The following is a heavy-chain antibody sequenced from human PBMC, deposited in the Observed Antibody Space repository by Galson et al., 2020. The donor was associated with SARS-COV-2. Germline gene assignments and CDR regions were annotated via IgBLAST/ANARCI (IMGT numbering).Heavy chain of an antibody. CDR1: GYSFTSYW. V-gene: IGHV5-10-1*01. D-gene: IGHD3-3*01. J-gene: IGHJ5*02. Sequence: GESLKISCKGSGYSFTSYWISWVRQMPGKGLEWKGRPDPSDSYTNSSPSYQGHVTISADKSISTAYLQWSSLKASDTAMYYCARHRSAHDFWSGYYRGTRFEFDPWGQGTLVTVSS. CDR2: PDPSDSYT. CDR3: ARHRSAHDFWSGYYRGTRFEFDP.